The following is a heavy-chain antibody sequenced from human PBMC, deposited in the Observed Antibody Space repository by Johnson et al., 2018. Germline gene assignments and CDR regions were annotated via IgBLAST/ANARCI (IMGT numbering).Heavy chain of an antibody. CDR1: GFRFSNYA. D-gene: IGHD2-2*01. CDR2: ISYDASDE. CDR3: GKAFSTRDVRYHYYDYGMDV. V-gene: IGHV3-30*18. Sequence: QVQLVESGGGVVQPGRSLRLSCASSGFRFSNYAMHWVRQAPGKGLEWVAIISYDASDEFYVDSVKGRFTISRDNSRNTLYLQMNILGTEEPAVYYCGKAFSTRDVRYHYYDYGMDVWGQGTTVTVSS. J-gene: IGHJ6*02.